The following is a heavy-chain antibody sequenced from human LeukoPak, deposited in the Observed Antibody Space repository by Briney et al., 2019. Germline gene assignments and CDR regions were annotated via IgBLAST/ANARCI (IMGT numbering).Heavy chain of an antibody. Sequence: GGSLRLSCAASGFTFSSYGMHWVRQAPGKGLEWVAFIRYDGSNKYYADSVKGRFTISRDNSKNTLYLQMNSLRAEDTAVYYCAKSGNTPYYYYYYMDVWGKGTTVTVSS. V-gene: IGHV3-30*02. J-gene: IGHJ6*03. D-gene: IGHD4-23*01. CDR2: IRYDGSNK. CDR1: GFTFSSYG. CDR3: AKSGNTPYYYYYYMDV.